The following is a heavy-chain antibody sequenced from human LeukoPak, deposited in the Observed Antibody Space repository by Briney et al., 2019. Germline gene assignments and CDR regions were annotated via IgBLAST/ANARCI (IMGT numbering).Heavy chain of an antibody. D-gene: IGHD1-14*01. CDR1: GGSFSGYY. CDR2: INHSGST. V-gene: IGHV4-34*01. Sequence: KASETLSLTCAVYGGSFSGYYWSWIRQPPGKGLEWIGEINHSGSTNYNPSLKSRVTISVDTSKNQFSLKLSSVTAADTAVYYCARRRRHSGPAWAVESATYYFDYWGQGTLVTVSS. J-gene: IGHJ4*02. CDR3: ARRRRHSGPAWAVESATYYFDY.